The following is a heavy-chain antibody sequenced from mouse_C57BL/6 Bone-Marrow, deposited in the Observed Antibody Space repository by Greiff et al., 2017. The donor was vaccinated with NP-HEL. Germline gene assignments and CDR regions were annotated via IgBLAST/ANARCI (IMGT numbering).Heavy chain of an antibody. J-gene: IGHJ2*01. D-gene: IGHD2-3*01. V-gene: IGHV14-4*01. CDR2: IDPENGDT. CDR1: GFNIKDDY. CDR3: TDGYYGWYYFDY. Sequence: EVKLQESGAELVRPGASVKLSCTASGFNIKDDYMHWVKQRPEQGLEWIGWIDPENGDTEYASQFQGKATITADTSSNTAYLQLSSLTSEDTAVYYCTDGYYGWYYFDYWGQGTTLTVSS.